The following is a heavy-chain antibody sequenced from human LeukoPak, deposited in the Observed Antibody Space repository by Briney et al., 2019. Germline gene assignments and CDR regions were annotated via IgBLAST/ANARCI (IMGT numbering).Heavy chain of an antibody. CDR1: GINFNPYT. V-gene: IGHV3-23*01. CDR3: ARIEWERLGRAFDI. J-gene: IGHJ3*02. D-gene: IGHD1-26*01. Sequence: GGSLRLSCAVAGINFNPYTMNWVRQAPGKGLEWVSAISGSGGNTYYADSVKGRFTISRDNSKNTLYLQMNSLRAEDMAVYYCARIEWERLGRAFDIWGQGTMVTVSS. CDR2: ISGSGGNT.